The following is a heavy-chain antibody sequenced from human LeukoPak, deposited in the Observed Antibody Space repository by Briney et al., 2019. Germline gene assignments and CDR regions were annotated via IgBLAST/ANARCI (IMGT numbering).Heavy chain of an antibody. J-gene: IGHJ4*02. CDR2: LNPNSGGT. CDR3: ARSPDYSRFDY. D-gene: IGHD4-11*01. Sequence: ASVKVSCKASGYTFTGYYIHWVRQAPGQGLEWMGWLNPNSGGTDYAQKFQGRVTMTRHTSINTAYMELSRLRSDDTAVYYCARSPDYSRFDYWGQGTLVTVSS. V-gene: IGHV1-2*02. CDR1: GYTFTGYY.